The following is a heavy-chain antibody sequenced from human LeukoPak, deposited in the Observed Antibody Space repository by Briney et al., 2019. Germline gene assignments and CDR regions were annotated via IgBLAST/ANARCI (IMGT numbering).Heavy chain of an antibody. J-gene: IGHJ3*02. CDR2: INHSGST. CDR3: ARRVWATTISRDAFDI. D-gene: IGHD1-26*01. CDR1: GGSFSGYY. Sequence: SETLSLTCAVYGGSFSGYYWSWIRQPPGKGLEWIGEINHSGSTNYNPSLKSRVTISVDTSKNQFSLKLSSVTAADTAVYYCARRVWATTISRDAFDIWGQGTMVTVSS. V-gene: IGHV4-34*01.